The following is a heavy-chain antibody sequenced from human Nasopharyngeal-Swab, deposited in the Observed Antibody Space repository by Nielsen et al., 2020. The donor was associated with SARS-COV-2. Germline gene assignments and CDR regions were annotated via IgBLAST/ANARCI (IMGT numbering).Heavy chain of an antibody. CDR3: ARDPTLNTIFGVVILSGWFDP. CDR1: GYTFTSYA. J-gene: IGHJ5*02. CDR2: INTNTGNP. D-gene: IGHD3-3*01. Sequence: ASVKVSCKASGYTFTSYAMNWVRQAPGQWLEWMGWINTNTGNPTYAQGFTGRFVFSLDTSVSTAYLQISSLKAEDTAVYYCARDPTLNTIFGVVILSGWFDPWGQGTLVTVSS. V-gene: IGHV7-4-1*02.